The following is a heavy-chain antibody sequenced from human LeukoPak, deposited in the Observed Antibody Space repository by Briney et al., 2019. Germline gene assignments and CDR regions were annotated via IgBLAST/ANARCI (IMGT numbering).Heavy chain of an antibody. V-gene: IGHV4-34*01. D-gene: IGHD6-19*01. CDR1: GGSFGGYY. CDR3: ARGRTGSGRFDY. Sequence: PSETLSLTCAVYGGSFGGYYWSWIRQPPGKGLEWIGEINHSGSTNYNPSLKSRVTISVDTSKNQFSLKLSSVTAADTAVYYCARGRTGSGRFDYWGQGTLVTVSS. J-gene: IGHJ4*02. CDR2: INHSGST.